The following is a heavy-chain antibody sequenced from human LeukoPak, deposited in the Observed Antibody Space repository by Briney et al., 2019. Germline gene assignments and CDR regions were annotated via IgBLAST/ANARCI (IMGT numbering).Heavy chain of an antibody. Sequence: ASVKVSCKASGYTFTGYYMHWVRQAPGQGLEWMGWVNPYSGGRNNAQKFQGRVTMTRDTSISTAYMELSRLRSDDTAVYYCARGAEYYYYMDVWGKGTTV. V-gene: IGHV1-2*02. CDR3: ARGAEYYYYMDV. CDR1: GYTFTGYY. CDR2: VNPYSGGR. J-gene: IGHJ6*03.